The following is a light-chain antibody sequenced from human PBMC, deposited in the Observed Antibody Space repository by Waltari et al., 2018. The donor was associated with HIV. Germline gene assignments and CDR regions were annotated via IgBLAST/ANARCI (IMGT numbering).Light chain of an antibody. J-gene: IGLJ2*01. CDR2: QND. Sequence: QSVLTQPPSASGTPGQRVTISCSGNSYNIGNNFVSWYQQVPGMAPQLLISQNDQRPPGGPDRFSGSKAGTSASLAISGLRSEDEADYYCSAWDDKLTALVFGGGTKLTDL. CDR3: SAWDDKLTALV. CDR1: SYNIGNNF. V-gene: IGLV1-47*01.